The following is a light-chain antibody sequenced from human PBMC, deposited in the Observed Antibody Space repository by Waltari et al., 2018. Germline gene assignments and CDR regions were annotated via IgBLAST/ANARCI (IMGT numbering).Light chain of an antibody. CDR2: AAS. CDR1: QGIINY. J-gene: IGKJ1*01. V-gene: IGKV1-27*01. Sequence: DIQMTHSPSSLSASVGSRVTITCRASQGIINYLAWYQPKPGKVPKLLIYAASTLQSGVPSRFSGSGSGTDFTLTISSLQPEDVATYYCQKYNSAFWTFGQGTKVEIK. CDR3: QKYNSAFWT.